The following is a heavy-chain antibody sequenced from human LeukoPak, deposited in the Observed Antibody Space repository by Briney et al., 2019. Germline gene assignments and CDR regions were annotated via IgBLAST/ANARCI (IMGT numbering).Heavy chain of an antibody. CDR1: GFTFSNYA. J-gene: IGHJ4*02. V-gene: IGHV3-23*01. D-gene: IGHD1-26*01. CDR2: ISGSGSST. CDR3: AKYSGSYYYPPNWDS. Sequence: GGSLRLSRAASGFTFSNYAMTWVRQAPGKGLEWVSGISGSGSSTYYADSVKGRFTLSRDYPKNTLYLQMNSLRAEDTAVYFCAKYSGSYYYPPNWDSWGQGTLVTVSS.